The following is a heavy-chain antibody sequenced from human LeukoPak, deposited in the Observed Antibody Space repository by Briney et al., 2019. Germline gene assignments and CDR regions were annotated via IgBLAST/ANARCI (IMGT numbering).Heavy chain of an antibody. D-gene: IGHD3-3*01. CDR3: TTVLFY. V-gene: IGHV3-15*01. J-gene: IGHJ4*02. CDR2: IKSKTDGGTT. Sequence: GGSLRLSCAASGFTFSNAWMSWVRQAPGKGLEWVGSIKSKTDGGTTDYAAPVKGRFTISRDDSKNTLYLQMNSLKTEDTAAYYCTTVLFYWGQGTLVTVSS. CDR1: GFTFSNAW.